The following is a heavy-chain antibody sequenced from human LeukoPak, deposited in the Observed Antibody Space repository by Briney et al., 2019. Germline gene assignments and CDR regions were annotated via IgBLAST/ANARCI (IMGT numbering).Heavy chain of an antibody. V-gene: IGHV3-74*01. CDR3: ARGTVVVPAAITVY. D-gene: IGHD2-2*01. CDR2: INSDGSST. J-gene: IGHJ4*02. Sequence: GGSLRLSCAASGFTISSYWMHWVRQAPGKGLVWVSRINSDGSSTSYADSVKGRFTISRDNAKNTLYLQMNSLRAEDTAVYYCARGTVVVPAAITVYWGQGTLVTVSS. CDR1: GFTISSYW.